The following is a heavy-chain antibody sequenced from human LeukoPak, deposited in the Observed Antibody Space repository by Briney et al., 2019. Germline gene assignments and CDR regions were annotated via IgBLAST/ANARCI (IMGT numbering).Heavy chain of an antibody. Sequence: SQTLSLTCTVSGGSISSGGYYWSWIRQHPGKGLEWIGYIYYSGSTNYNPSLKSRVTISVDTSKNQFSLKLSSVTAADTAVYYCARDPAFGGYNPLGDYWGQGTLVTVSS. CDR2: IYYSGST. J-gene: IGHJ4*02. V-gene: IGHV4-31*03. CDR1: GGSISSGGYY. D-gene: IGHD5-24*01. CDR3: ARDPAFGGYNPLGDY.